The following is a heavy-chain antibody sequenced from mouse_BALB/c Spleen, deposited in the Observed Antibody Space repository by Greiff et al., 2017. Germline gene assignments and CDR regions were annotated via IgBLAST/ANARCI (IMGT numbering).Heavy chain of an antibody. CDR1: GFNIKDYY. D-gene: IGHD1-1*01. V-gene: IGHV14-1*02. J-gene: IGHJ2*01. CDR2: IDPENGNT. CDR3: ASYYGSFFDY. Sequence: EVQGVESGAELVRPGALVKLSCKASGFNIKDYYMHWVKQRPEQGLEWIGWIDPENGNTIYDPKFQGKASITADTSSNTAYLQLSSLTSEDTAVYYCASYYGSFFDYWGQGTTLTVSS.